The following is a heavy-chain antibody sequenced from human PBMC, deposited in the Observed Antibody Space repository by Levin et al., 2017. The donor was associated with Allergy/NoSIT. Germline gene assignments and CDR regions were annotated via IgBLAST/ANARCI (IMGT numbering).Heavy chain of an antibody. CDR1: GFTFSWYT. Sequence: PGGSLRLSCVTSGFTFSWYTMNWVRQAPGKGLEWVSSINTSATSTYYADSVKGRFTISRDDAKTSLYLQMNTLRVEDTAIYYCVRGGANILSFWGQGTLVTVSS. CDR2: INTSATST. D-gene: IGHD4/OR15-4a*01. J-gene: IGHJ4*02. CDR3: VRGGANILSF. V-gene: IGHV3-21*01.